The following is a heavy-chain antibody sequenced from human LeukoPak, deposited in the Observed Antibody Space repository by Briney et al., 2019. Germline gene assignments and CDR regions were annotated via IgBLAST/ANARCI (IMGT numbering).Heavy chain of an antibody. J-gene: IGHJ5*02. CDR3: AREVDIVATILRT. V-gene: IGHV1-2*02. CDR1: GYTFTGYY. CDR2: INPNSGGT. D-gene: IGHD5-12*01. Sequence: ASVKVFCKASGYTFTGYYMHWVRQAPGQGLEWMGWINPNSGGTNYAQKFQGRVTMTRDTSISTAYMELSRLRSDDTAVYYCAREVDIVATILRTWGQGTLVTVSS.